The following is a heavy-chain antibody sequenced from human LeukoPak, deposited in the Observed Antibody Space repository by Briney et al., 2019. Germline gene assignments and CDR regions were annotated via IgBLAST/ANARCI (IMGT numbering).Heavy chain of an antibody. CDR2: ISSSSSYI. J-gene: IGHJ6*03. V-gene: IGHV3-21*01. CDR3: ARSHQLPEMFYYYYMDV. CDR1: GFTFSSYS. Sequence: GGSLRLSCAASGFTFSSYSMNWVRQAPGKGLEWVSSISSSSSYIYYADSVKGRFTISRDNAKNSLYLQMNSLRAEDTAVYYCARSHQLPEMFYYYYMDVWGKGTTVTVSS. D-gene: IGHD2-2*01.